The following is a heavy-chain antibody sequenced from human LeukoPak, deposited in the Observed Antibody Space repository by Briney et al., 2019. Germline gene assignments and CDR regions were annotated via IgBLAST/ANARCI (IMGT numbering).Heavy chain of an antibody. V-gene: IGHV3-23*01. CDR3: AKEHSGSYPDPDRENWFDP. CDR2: ISGLDGTT. Sequence: GGSLRLSCAASGFTLGSYAMSWVPQGPGKGLEWVSSISGLDGTTFYADSVKGRFTISRDSSKNTLYLQMNSLRAEDTAVYYCAKEHSGSYPDPDRENWFDPWGQGTLVTVSS. D-gene: IGHD3-10*01. J-gene: IGHJ5*02. CDR1: GFTLGSYA.